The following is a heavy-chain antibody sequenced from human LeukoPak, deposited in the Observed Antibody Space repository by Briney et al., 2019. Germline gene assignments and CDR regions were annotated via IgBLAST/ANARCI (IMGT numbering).Heavy chain of an antibody. D-gene: IGHD3-9*01. J-gene: IGHJ4*02. CDR3: ARGSRGNYDILTGYYRYGYFDY. CDR1: GYTFTSYD. V-gene: IGHV1-8*01. CDR2: MNPNSGNT. Sequence: ASVKVSCKASGYTFTSYDINWVRQATGQGLEWMGWMNPNSGNTGYAQKFQGRVTMTRNTSISTAYMELSSLRSEDTAVYYCARGSRGNYDILTGYYRYGYFDYWGQGTLVTVSS.